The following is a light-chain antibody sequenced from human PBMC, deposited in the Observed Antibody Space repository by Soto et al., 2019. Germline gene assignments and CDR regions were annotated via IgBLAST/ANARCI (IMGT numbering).Light chain of an antibody. V-gene: IGLV2-8*01. CDR2: EVS. Sequence: QSALTQPPSAAGSPGQSVTISCTGSSSDVGGYNFVSWYQQHPGKAPKLMIYEVSKRPSGVPDRFSVSKSDYTASLTVSGLQADDEADYYCSSYAGSNHYVFGTGTKVTVL. J-gene: IGLJ1*01. CDR3: SSYAGSNHYV. CDR1: SSDVGGYNF.